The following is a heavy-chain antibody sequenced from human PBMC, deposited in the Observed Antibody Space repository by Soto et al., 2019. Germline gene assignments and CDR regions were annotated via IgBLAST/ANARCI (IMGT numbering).Heavy chain of an antibody. V-gene: IGHV3-30*18. CDR3: AKGHSSSSDYYYYGMDV. J-gene: IGHJ6*02. Sequence: PGGSLRLSCAASGFTFSSYGMHWVRQAPGKGLEWVAVISYDGSNKYYADSVKGRFTISRDNSKNTLYLQMDSLRAEDTAVYYCAKGHSSSSDYYYYGMDVWGQGTTVTVSS. D-gene: IGHD6-6*01. CDR1: GFTFSSYG. CDR2: ISYDGSNK.